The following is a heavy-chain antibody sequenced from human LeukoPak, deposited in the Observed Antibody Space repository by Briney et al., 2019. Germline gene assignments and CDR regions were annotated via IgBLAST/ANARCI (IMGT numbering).Heavy chain of an antibody. J-gene: IGHJ4*02. Sequence: GGSLRLSCAASGFTFCSYGMHWVRQAPGKGLVWVSHINSDGSWTSYADSVKGRFTISKDNAKNTVYLQMNSLRAEDTAVYYCVSFYETYWGRGTLVTVSS. CDR3: VSFYETY. D-gene: IGHD2/OR15-2a*01. V-gene: IGHV3-74*01. CDR2: INSDGSWT. CDR1: GFTFCSYG.